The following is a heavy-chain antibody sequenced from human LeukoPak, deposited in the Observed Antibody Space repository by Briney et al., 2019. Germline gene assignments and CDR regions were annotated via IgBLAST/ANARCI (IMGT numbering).Heavy chain of an antibody. CDR3: LSRSRPGY. D-gene: IGHD6-13*01. Sequence: TGGSLRLSCAASGFTFSSYAMHWGGQAPGKGLGWVAVISYDGSNKYYADPVKGRFTISRDNSKNTLYLQMNSLRAEDTAVYYCLSRSRPGYWGQGTLLTVSS. V-gene: IGHV3-30*04. J-gene: IGHJ4*02. CDR2: ISYDGSNK. CDR1: GFTFSSYA.